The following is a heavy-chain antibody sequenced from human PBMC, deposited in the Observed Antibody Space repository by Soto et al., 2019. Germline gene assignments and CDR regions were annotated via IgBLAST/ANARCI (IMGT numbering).Heavy chain of an antibody. D-gene: IGHD5-12*01. V-gene: IGHV4-31*03. Sequence: SETLSLTCTVSGGSISSGGYYWSWIRQHPGKGLEWIGYIYYGGSTDYNPSLKSRVTISVDTSKNQFSLKLNSVTAADTAVYYCARVALYYFDYWGQGTLVTVSS. CDR2: IYYGGST. J-gene: IGHJ4*02. CDR1: GGSISSGGYY. CDR3: ARVALYYFDY.